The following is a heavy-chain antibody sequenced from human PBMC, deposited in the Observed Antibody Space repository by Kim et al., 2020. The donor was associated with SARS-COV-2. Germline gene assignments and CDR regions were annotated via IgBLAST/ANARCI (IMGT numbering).Heavy chain of an antibody. V-gene: IGHV3-30-3*01. CDR1: GFTFSSYA. CDR2: ISYDGSNK. D-gene: IGHD5-12*01. J-gene: IGHJ4*02. CDR3: AREGHRGYSGYDSPPYFDY. Sequence: GGSLRLSCAASGFTFSSYAMHWVRQAPGKGLEWVAVISYDGSNKYYADSVKGRFTISRDNSKNTLYLQMNSLRAEDTAVYYCAREGHRGYSGYDSPPYFDYWGQGTLVTVSS.